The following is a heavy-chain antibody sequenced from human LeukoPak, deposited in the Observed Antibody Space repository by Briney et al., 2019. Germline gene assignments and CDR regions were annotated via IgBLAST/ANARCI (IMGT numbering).Heavy chain of an antibody. CDR3: ARQFLVGSTFHAFDL. CDR2: INHSGST. CDR1: GGSFSGYY. Sequence: PSETLSLTCAVYGGSFSGYYWSWIRQPPGKGLEWIGEINHSGSTNYNPSLKSRVTISVDTPKNQFSLKLSSVTAADMAVYFCARQFLVGSTFHAFDLWGQGTRVTVSS. V-gene: IGHV4-34*01. D-gene: IGHD1-26*01. J-gene: IGHJ3*01.